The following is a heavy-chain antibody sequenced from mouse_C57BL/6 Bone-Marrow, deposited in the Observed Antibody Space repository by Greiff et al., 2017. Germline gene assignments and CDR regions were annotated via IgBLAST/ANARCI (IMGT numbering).Heavy chain of an antibody. CDR3: ARHGYAMDY. J-gene: IGHJ4*01. Sequence: QVQLQQPGAELVRPGSSVKLSCKASGYTFTSYWMDWVKQRPGQGLEWIGNIYPSDSETHYNQKFKDKATLTVDKSSSPAYMQLSSLTSEDSAVYYCARHGYAMDYWGQGTSVTVSS. CDR1: GYTFTSYW. CDR2: IYPSDSET. V-gene: IGHV1-61*01.